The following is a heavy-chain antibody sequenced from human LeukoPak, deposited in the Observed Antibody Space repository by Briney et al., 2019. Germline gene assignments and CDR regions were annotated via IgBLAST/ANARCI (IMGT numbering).Heavy chain of an antibody. Sequence: GGSLRLSCAVSGFTFSSYAMSWVRQAPGKGLEWVSTIRGSGGSTYYADSVKGRFSISRDNSKNTLYLQMNSLRAEDTAVYYCARRNTPMVTWSALDVWGKGTTVTASS. CDR2: IRGSGGST. CDR3: ARRNTPMVTWSALDV. V-gene: IGHV3-23*01. CDR1: GFTFSSYA. D-gene: IGHD5-18*01. J-gene: IGHJ6*04.